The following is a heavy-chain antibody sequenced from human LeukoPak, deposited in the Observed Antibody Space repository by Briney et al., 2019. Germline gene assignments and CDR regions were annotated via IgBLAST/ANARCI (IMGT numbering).Heavy chain of an antibody. Sequence: GGSLRLSCVVSGFTISSHGMHWVRQAPGKGLEWVAMISYHGSAEYYGDSVQGRFTISRDISENTLYLQMDSLRPEDTAIYYCAKDWGSSGWYNYFDPWGQGTLVTVSS. CDR3: AKDWGSSGWYNYFDP. V-gene: IGHV3-30*18. CDR1: GFTISSHG. D-gene: IGHD6-19*01. CDR2: ISYHGSAE. J-gene: IGHJ5*02.